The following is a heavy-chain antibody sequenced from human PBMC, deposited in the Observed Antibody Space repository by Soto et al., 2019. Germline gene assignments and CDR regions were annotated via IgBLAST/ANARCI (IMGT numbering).Heavy chain of an antibody. J-gene: IGHJ5*02. CDR2: IWYDGSNK. V-gene: IGHV3-33*01. D-gene: IGHD3-3*01. Sequence: GGSLRLSCAASGFTFSSYGMHWVRQAPGKGLEWVAVIWYDGSNKYYADSVKGRFTISRDNSKNTLYLQMNSLRAEDTAVYYCARDLRPFWSGYSQGVGFDPWGQGTLVTVSS. CDR3: ARDLRPFWSGYSQGVGFDP. CDR1: GFTFSSYG.